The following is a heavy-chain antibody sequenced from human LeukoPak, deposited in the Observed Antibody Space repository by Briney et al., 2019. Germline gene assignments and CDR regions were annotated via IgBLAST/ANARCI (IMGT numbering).Heavy chain of an antibody. D-gene: IGHD4/OR15-4a*01. CDR2: IYNSGIT. V-gene: IGHV4-59*02. CDR1: GGSVSSHF. Sequence: PSETLSLTCTVPGGSVSSHFWSWIRQPPGKGLEWIGYIYNSGITNYNPSLKRRVTMSVDTSKNQFSLMLRSVTAADTAVYYCARDHLPAGAPGYYMDVWGKGTTVTVSS. J-gene: IGHJ6*03. CDR3: ARDHLPAGAPGYYMDV.